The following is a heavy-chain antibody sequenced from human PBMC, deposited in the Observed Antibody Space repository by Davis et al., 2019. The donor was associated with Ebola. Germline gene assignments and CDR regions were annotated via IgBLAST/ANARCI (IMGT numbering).Heavy chain of an antibody. CDR3: VKGGTVTTLGYFDY. CDR2: ISSSSSYI. CDR1: GFTFSNAW. Sequence: GGSLRLSCAASGFTFSNAWMNWVRQAPGKGLEWVSSISSSSSYIYYADSVKGRFTISRDNAKNSLYLQMNSLRAEDTAVYYCVKGGTVTTLGYFDYWGQGTLVTVSS. V-gene: IGHV3-21*01. D-gene: IGHD4-17*01. J-gene: IGHJ4*02.